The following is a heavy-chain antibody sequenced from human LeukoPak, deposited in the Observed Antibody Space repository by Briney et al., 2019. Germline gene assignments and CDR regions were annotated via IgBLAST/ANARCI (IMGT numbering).Heavy chain of an antibody. V-gene: IGHV3-30*18. CDR3: AKDATAVIGTVYMDV. Sequence: GALRLSCAASGFTFSNYGMHWFRRAPGKGLEWVAVISYDGINKYYADSVKGRFTISRDNAKNSLYLQMNSLRAEDTAVYYCAKDATAVIGTVYMDVWGKGTTVTISS. J-gene: IGHJ6*03. D-gene: IGHD4-11*01. CDR2: ISYDGINK. CDR1: GFTFSNYG.